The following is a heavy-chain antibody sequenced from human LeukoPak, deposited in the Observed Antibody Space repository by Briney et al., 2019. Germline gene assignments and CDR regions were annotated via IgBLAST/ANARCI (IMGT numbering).Heavy chain of an antibody. V-gene: IGHV3-7*03. CDR1: RLTFSGYW. CDR2: INKDGSEK. Sequence: GGSLRLSCVVSRLTFSGYWMRWVRQAPGKGLEWVAAINKDGSEKRYVDSVEGRFTISRDNARNSVYLQMTSLGAEDTAVYYCATYTQHFGAPGGADYWSLGALVTVSS. D-gene: IGHD2-8*02. CDR3: ATYTQHFGAPGGADY. J-gene: IGHJ4*02.